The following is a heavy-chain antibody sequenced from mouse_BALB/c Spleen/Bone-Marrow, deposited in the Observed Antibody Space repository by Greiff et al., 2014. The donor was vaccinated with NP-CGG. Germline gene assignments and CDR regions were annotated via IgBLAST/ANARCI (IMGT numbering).Heavy chain of an antibody. CDR1: GYTFTSYW. V-gene: IGHV1S127*01. J-gene: IGHJ4*01. Sequence: QVQLQQSGPELVRPGASVKMSCEASGYTFTSYWMHWVKQRPGQGLEWIGMIDPSNSETRLNRKFKDKATLNVDKSSNTAYMQLSSLTSEDSAVYYCARNYRYPRPYAMDYWGQGTSVTVSS. CDR2: IDPSNSET. CDR3: ARNYRYPRPYAMDY. D-gene: IGHD2-14*01.